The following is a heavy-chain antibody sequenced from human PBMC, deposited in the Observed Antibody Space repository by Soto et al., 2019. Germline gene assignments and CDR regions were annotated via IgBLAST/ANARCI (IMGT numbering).Heavy chain of an antibody. D-gene: IGHD6-6*01. CDR1: GYTFTSYY. J-gene: IGHJ3*02. Sequence: GASVKVSCKASGYTFTSYYMHWVRQAPGQGLEWMGRMNPNGGNTGYAQKFQGRVTMTRNTSISTAYMELSSLRSEDTAVYYCARGLPPSTDAFDIWGQGTMVTVSS. CDR3: ARGLPPSTDAFDI. V-gene: IGHV1-8*02. CDR2: MNPNGGNT.